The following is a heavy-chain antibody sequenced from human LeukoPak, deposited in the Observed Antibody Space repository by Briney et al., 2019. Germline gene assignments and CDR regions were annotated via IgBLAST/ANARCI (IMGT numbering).Heavy chain of an antibody. CDR3: ARLNWNSAFDI. J-gene: IGHJ3*02. Sequence: SETLSLTCTVSGGSINSSSDSWGWIRQPPGRGLEWIGTIFYSGSTYYNPSLKSRVTISVDTSKNQFSLKLSSVTAADTAVFYCARLNWNSAFDIWGQGTMVTVSS. CDR2: IFYSGST. CDR1: GGSINSSSDS. D-gene: IGHD1-7*01. V-gene: IGHV4-39*01.